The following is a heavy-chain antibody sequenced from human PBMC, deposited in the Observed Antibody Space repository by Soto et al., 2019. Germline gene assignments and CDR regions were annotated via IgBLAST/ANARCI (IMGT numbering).Heavy chain of an antibody. D-gene: IGHD6-6*01. CDR3: AKYRSGSSIDY. V-gene: IGHV3-30*18. J-gene: IGHJ4*02. CDR2: ISYDGSKE. CDR1: GFTFSTYA. Sequence: QVQLVDSGGGVVQPGRSLRLSCAASGFTFSTYAMHWVRQAPGKGLEWVAAISYDGSKEYYADSVKGPFTISRDNSKNTLYLQMNSLRAEDTAVYYCAKYRSGSSIDYWGQGTLVTVSS.